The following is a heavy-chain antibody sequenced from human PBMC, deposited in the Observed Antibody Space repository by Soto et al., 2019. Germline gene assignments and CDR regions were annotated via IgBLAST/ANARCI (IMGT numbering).Heavy chain of an antibody. V-gene: IGHV3-48*03. D-gene: IGHD3-3*01. Sequence: EVQLVESGGGLVQPGGSLRLSCAASGFTFSSYEMNWVRQAPGKGLEWVSYISSSGSTIYYADSVKGRFTISRDNAKNSLYLQMNSLRAEDTAVYYCARDKKRGFWSGYFPNYYYYGMDVWGQGTTVTVSS. CDR2: ISSSGSTI. CDR3: ARDKKRGFWSGYFPNYYYYGMDV. J-gene: IGHJ6*02. CDR1: GFTFSSYE.